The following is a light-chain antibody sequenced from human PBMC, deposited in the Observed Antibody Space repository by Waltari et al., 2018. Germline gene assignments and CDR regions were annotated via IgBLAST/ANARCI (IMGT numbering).Light chain of an antibody. V-gene: IGKV1-5*03. Sequence: DAQIPQSPSPLSASVGDRVTITCRASQDISNWLAWYQQKPGKAPKVLIYRASNLESGVPSRFSGSGSGTEFTLTISSLQPDDCATYYCQQYSTYSRTFGQGTKVEIK. CDR3: QQYSTYSRT. CDR2: RAS. J-gene: IGKJ1*01. CDR1: QDISNW.